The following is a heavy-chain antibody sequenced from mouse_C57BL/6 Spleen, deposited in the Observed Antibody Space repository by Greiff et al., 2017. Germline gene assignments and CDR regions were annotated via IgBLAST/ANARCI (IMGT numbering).Heavy chain of an antibody. Sequence: VQLKESGPGMVKPSQSLSLTCTVTGYSITSGYDWHWIRHFPGNKLEWMGYISYSGSTNYNPSLKSRISITHDTSKNHFFLKLNSVTTEDTATYYCARDGDGYYFDYWGQGTTLTVSS. D-gene: IGHD2-3*01. J-gene: IGHJ2*01. CDR3: ARDGDGYYFDY. CDR2: ISYSGST. V-gene: IGHV3-1*01. CDR1: GYSITSGYD.